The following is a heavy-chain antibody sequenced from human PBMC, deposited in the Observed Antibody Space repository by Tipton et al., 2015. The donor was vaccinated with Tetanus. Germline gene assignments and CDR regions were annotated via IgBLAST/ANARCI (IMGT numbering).Heavy chain of an antibody. CDR1: GYTFNNYW. V-gene: IGHV5-51*01. Sequence: QLVQSGAEVKKPGESLKISCKGSGYTFNNYWIGWVRQLPGKGLEWMGIIFPGDSDIRYSPSFQGRVTISADKSITTAYLQWSSLRASDTAMYYCARVGGGSKWLFDYWGQGTPVTVSS. CDR3: ARVGGGSKWLFDY. J-gene: IGHJ4*02. D-gene: IGHD3-16*01. CDR2: IFPGDSDI.